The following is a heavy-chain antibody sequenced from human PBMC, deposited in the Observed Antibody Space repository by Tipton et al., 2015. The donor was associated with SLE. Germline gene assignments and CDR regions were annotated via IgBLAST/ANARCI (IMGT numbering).Heavy chain of an antibody. Sequence: LRLSCAVYGGSFSGYYWSWIRQPPGKGLEWIGEINHSGSTNYNPSLKSRVTISVDTSKNQFSLKLSSVTAADTAVYYCARTGIYYFDYWGQGTLVTVSS. D-gene: IGHD1-1*01. CDR2: INHSGST. CDR3: ARTGIYYFDY. CDR1: GGSFSGYY. V-gene: IGHV4-34*01. J-gene: IGHJ4*02.